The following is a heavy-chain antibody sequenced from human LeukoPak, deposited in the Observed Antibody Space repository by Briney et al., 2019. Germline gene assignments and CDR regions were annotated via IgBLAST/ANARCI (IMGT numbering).Heavy chain of an antibody. Sequence: PSGTLSLTCAVSGGSISSSNWWSWVRQPPGKGLEWIGEIYHSGSTNYNPSLKSRVTISVDKSKNQFSLELSSVTAADTAVYYCARAARGSGWYEGNDYWGQGTLVTVSS. CDR1: GGSISSSNW. D-gene: IGHD6-19*01. CDR2: IYHSGST. J-gene: IGHJ4*02. V-gene: IGHV4-4*02. CDR3: ARAARGSGWYEGNDY.